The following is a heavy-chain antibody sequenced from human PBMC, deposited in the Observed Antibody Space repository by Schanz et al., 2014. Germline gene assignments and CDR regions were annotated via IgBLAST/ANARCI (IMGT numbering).Heavy chain of an antibody. Sequence: EGQLAESGGGLVQPGGSLRLSCAVSGFTVSSNHMSWVRQAPGKGLEWVSVISGSGGSTYYADSVKGRFTISRDNAKNSVSLQMRRLRVEDTAVYYCARDGNYYGSRNYYKTPYYFDYWGQGTLVTVSS. CDR1: GFTVSSNH. J-gene: IGHJ4*02. CDR2: ISGSGGST. CDR3: ARDGNYYGSRNYYKTPYYFDY. D-gene: IGHD3-10*01. V-gene: IGHV3-23*04.